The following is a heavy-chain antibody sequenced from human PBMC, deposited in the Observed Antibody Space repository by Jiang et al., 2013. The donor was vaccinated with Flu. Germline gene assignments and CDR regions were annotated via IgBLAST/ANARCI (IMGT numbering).Heavy chain of an antibody. CDR2: IHSSGNI. Sequence: SISNYYWAWIRKPPGRGLEWIGYIHSSGNINXNPSLKSRVTMSIDTSKSHFSLNLNSVTAADTAIYFCARAYSSTVYNWFAPWGRGTLVTVSS. CDR1: SISNYY. D-gene: IGHD2-2*01. V-gene: IGHV4-59*13. CDR3: ARAYSSTVYNWFAP. J-gene: IGHJ5*02.